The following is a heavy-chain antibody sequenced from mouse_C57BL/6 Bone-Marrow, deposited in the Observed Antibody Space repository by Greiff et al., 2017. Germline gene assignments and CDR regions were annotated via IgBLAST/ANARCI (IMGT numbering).Heavy chain of an antibody. Sequence: EVQRVESGGGLVKPGGSLKLSCAASGFTFSSYAMSWVRQTPEKRLEWVATISDGGSYTYYPDNVKGRFTISRDNAKNNLYLQMSHLKSEDTAMYYCARDPDYGSSYYAMDYWGQGTSVTVSS. J-gene: IGHJ4*01. CDR1: GFTFSSYA. CDR3: ARDPDYGSSYYAMDY. V-gene: IGHV5-4*01. D-gene: IGHD1-1*01. CDR2: ISDGGSYT.